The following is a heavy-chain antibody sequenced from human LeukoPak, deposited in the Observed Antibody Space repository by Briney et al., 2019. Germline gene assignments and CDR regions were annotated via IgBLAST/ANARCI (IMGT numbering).Heavy chain of an antibody. J-gene: IGHJ5*02. CDR3: ARGQGATVPQVGKNWFDP. CDR1: GGSISSSSYY. D-gene: IGHD1-26*01. Sequence: SETLSLTCTVSGGSISSSSYYWGWIRQPPGKGLEWIGGIYYSGSTYYNPSLKSRVTISVDTSKNQFSLKLSSVTAADTAIYYCARGQGATVPQVGKNWFDPWGQGTRVTVSS. V-gene: IGHV4-39*07. CDR2: IYYSGST.